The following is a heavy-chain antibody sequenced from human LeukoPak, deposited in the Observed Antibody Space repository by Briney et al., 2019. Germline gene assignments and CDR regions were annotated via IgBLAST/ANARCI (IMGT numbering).Heavy chain of an antibody. J-gene: IGHJ4*02. V-gene: IGHV5-10-1*01. CDR3: ARHAKAYGSSCDY. CDR2: IVPSDSYT. Sequence: TGESLKISCKGSGYCFTTYWISWVRQMPGKGLEWMGRIVPSDSYTNYSPSFQGHVTISADKSFSTSYLQWTSPKASDTAMYYCARHAKAYGSSCDYWGQGTLVTVSS. D-gene: IGHD6-13*01. CDR1: GYCFTTYW.